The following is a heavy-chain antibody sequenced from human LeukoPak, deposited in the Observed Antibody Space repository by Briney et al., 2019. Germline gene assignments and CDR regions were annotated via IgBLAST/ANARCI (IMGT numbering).Heavy chain of an antibody. CDR1: GYTFTSYD. V-gene: IGHV1-8*01. Sequence: ASVKVSCKASGYTFTSYDINWVRQATGQGLEWMGWMNPNSGNTGYAQKFQGRVTMTRNTFISTAYMELSSLRSEDTAVYYCARGRGITMVRGVIGYWGQGTLVTVSS. J-gene: IGHJ4*02. D-gene: IGHD3-10*01. CDR2: MNPNSGNT. CDR3: ARGRGITMVRGVIGY.